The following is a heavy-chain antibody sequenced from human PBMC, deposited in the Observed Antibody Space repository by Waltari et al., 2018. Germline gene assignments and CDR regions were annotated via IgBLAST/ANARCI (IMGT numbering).Heavy chain of an antibody. Sequence: EVQLVESGGGLVQPGGSLRLSCAASGFTFSNSWVTWVRQAPGKGLELVANINQDGSEKYYLDSVKGRFTISRDNAKNSLYLQMNSLRAEDTALYYCARDTRGVFDCWGQGTLVTVSS. CDR2: INQDGSEK. V-gene: IGHV3-7*01. CDR3: ARDTRGVFDC. CDR1: GFTFSNSW. D-gene: IGHD3-10*01. J-gene: IGHJ4*02.